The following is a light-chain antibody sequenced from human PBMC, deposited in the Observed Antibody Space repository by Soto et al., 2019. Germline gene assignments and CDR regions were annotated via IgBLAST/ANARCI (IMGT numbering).Light chain of an antibody. CDR3: QQYNNWPQWT. CDR1: KCISRY. CDR2: GAS. V-gene: IGKV3D-15*01. Sequence: IVVTESPGILQRSPGERTTLSCRASKCISRYLARYQQKPGQGARLLIYGASSRATGTPDKFSGSGSGTDLTLTINRLEPEDFAVYYCQQYNNWPQWTFGEGTKVDI. J-gene: IGKJ1*01.